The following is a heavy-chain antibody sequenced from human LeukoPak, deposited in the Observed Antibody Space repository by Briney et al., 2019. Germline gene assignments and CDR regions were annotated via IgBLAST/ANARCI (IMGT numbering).Heavy chain of an antibody. CDR1: GYTFTSYG. J-gene: IGHJ6*02. D-gene: IGHD7-27*01. Sequence: GASVKVSCKSSGYTFTSYGITWVRQAPGQGLEWMGWVSVYNGNTNYAQKLQGRVTMTTDTSTSTAYMELRSLRSDDTAVYYCASDGAINWGNYYHYGMDVWGQATTVTVSS. CDR3: ASDGAINWGNYYHYGMDV. CDR2: VSVYNGNT. V-gene: IGHV1-18*01.